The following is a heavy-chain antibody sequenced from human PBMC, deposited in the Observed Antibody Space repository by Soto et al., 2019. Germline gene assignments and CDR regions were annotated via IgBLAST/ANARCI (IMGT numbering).Heavy chain of an antibody. CDR1: GFTFSSYS. V-gene: IGHV3-21*01. Sequence: PGGSLRLSCAASGFTFSSYSMNWVRQAPGKGLEWVSSISSSSSYIYYADSVRGRFTISRDNAKNSLYLQMNSLRAEDTAVYYCASKLDTASYYYGMDVWGQGTTVTVSS. J-gene: IGHJ6*02. D-gene: IGHD5-18*01. CDR3: ASKLDTASYYYGMDV. CDR2: ISSSSSYI.